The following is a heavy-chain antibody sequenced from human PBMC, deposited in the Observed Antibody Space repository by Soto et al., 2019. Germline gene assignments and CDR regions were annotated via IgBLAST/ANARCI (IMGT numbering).Heavy chain of an antibody. V-gene: IGHV3-30*03. CDR3: AREFADTREKWLRPHYFHY. Sequence: QVQLVESGGGVVQPGRSLRLSCAASGFTFSGYVMHWVRQGPGKGLEWVAVISYDGSNNYYADSVKGRFTISRDNSKNPLLLQMISLRAEYTAVYYCAREFADTREKWLRPHYFHYWGPGTRVTVSS. CDR2: ISYDGSNN. CDR1: GFTFSGYV. J-gene: IGHJ4*02. D-gene: IGHD5-12*01.